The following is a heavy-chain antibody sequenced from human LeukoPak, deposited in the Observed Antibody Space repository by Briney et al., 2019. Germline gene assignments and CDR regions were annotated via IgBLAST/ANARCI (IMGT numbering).Heavy chain of an antibody. D-gene: IGHD5-18*01. CDR2: IWYDGSNK. CDR1: GFTFSSYG. CDR3: AREVDTAMVTGYFDY. J-gene: IGHJ4*02. Sequence: PGGSLRLSCAASGFTFSSYGMHWVRQAPGKGLEWVAVIWYDGSNKYYADSVKGRFTISRDNSKNTLYLQMNSLRAGDTAVYYCAREVDTAMVTGYFDYWGQGTLVTVSS. V-gene: IGHV3-33*01.